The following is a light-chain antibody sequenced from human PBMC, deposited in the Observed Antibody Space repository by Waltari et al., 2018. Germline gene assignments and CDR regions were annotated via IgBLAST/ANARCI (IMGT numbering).Light chain of an antibody. Sequence: QPVVTQPPSASGTPGQRVTISCSGSSSNIESNPVNWYQQLPGRAPRLLIYSNSDRPCGVPDRCSASTSGRSASLAISGLQSDDEGNYYCASWDYSLNGVVYGGGTKLTVL. CDR1: SSNIESNP. CDR3: ASWDYSLNGVV. J-gene: IGLJ2*01. CDR2: SNS. V-gene: IGLV1-44*01.